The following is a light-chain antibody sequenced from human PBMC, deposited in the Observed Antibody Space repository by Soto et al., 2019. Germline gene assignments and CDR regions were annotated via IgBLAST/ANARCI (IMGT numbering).Light chain of an antibody. CDR1: SSDVGGYNY. Sequence: QSALTQPASVSGSPGQSITISCTGTSSDVGGYNYVSWYQHHPGKAPKLMIYEVSDRPSGVSNRFSGSKSGNVASLTISGLQAEDEADYDCISYTRSSTLVFGGGTKLTVL. CDR2: EVS. J-gene: IGLJ3*02. V-gene: IGLV2-14*01. CDR3: ISYTRSSTLV.